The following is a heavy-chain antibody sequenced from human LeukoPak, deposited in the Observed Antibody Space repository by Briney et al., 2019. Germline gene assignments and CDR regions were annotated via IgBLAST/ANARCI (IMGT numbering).Heavy chain of an antibody. V-gene: IGHV4-34*01. CDR3: ARGLVVPAAIYYYYYMDV. CDR1: GGSFSGYY. J-gene: IGHJ6*03. CDR2: INHSGST. D-gene: IGHD2-2*01. Sequence: KPSETLSLTCAVYGGSFSGYYWSWIRQPPGKGLEWIGEINHSGSTNYNPSLKSRVTISVDTSKNQFSLKLSPVTAADTAVYYCARGLVVPAAIYYYYYMDVWGKGTTVTVSS.